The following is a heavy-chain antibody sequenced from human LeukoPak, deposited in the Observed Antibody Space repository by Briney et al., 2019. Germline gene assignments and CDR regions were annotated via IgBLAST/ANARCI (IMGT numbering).Heavy chain of an antibody. J-gene: IGHJ4*02. CDR3: ASVSDYGDYGDY. CDR2: ISAYNGNT. V-gene: IGHV1-18*04. CDR1: GYTFTSYG. Sequence: ASVKVSCKASGYTFTSYGISWVRQAPGQGLEWMGWISAYNGNTNYAQKLQGRVTMTTDTSTSTAYMELRSLRSDDTAVYYCASVSDYGDYGDYWDQGTLVTVSS. D-gene: IGHD4-17*01.